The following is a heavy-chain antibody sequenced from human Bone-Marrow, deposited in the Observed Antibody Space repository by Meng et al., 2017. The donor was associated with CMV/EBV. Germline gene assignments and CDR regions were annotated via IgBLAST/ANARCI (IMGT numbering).Heavy chain of an antibody. Sequence: ASVKVSCKASGYTFSYYDIIWVRQASGQGLEWVGWMNPNRGNTAYAQKFQGRVTMTRDTSTSIAYMELSSLRSGDTAVYYCARGGSYQLLSYYYYGMDVWGQGTTVTVSS. CDR3: ARGGSYQLLSYYYYGMDV. CDR2: MNPNRGNT. CDR1: GYTFSYYD. V-gene: IGHV1-8*01. J-gene: IGHJ6*02. D-gene: IGHD2-2*01.